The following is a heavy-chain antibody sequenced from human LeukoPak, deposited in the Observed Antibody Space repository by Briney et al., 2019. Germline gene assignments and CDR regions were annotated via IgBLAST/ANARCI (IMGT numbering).Heavy chain of an antibody. CDR1: GGSISGYY. CDR3: ARSDGWSRGRFDY. Sequence: SETLSLTCTVSGGSISGYYWSWIRQPPGKGLEWIGYIYYNGCTNYNPSLKSRVTISVDTSKNQFSLKLSSVTAADTAVYYCARSDGWSRGRFDYWGQGTLVNVSS. D-gene: IGHD6-19*01. V-gene: IGHV4-59*08. J-gene: IGHJ4*02. CDR2: IYYNGCT.